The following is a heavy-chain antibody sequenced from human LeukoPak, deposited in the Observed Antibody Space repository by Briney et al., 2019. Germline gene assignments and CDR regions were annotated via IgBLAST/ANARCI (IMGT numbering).Heavy chain of an antibody. CDR2: INHSGST. Sequence: LETLSLTCAVYGGSFSGYYWSWIRQPPGKGLEWIGEINHSGSTNYNPSLKSRVTISVDTSKNQFSLKLSSVTAADTAVYYCARATYYFDYWGQGTLVTVSS. CDR3: ARATYYFDY. CDR1: GGSFSGYY. J-gene: IGHJ4*02. V-gene: IGHV4-34*01.